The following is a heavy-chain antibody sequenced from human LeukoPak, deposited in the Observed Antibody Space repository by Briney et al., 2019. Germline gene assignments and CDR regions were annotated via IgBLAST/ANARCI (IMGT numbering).Heavy chain of an antibody. CDR2: IYHSGST. Sequence: SETLSLTCAVSGGSISSGGYSWSWIRQPPGKGLEWIGYIYHSGSTYYNPSLKSRVTISVDRSKNQFSLKLSSVTAADTAVYYCARLYSQDYGMDVWGQGTTVTVSS. D-gene: IGHD2-15*01. V-gene: IGHV4-30-2*01. J-gene: IGHJ6*02. CDR1: GGSISSGGYS. CDR3: ARLYSQDYGMDV.